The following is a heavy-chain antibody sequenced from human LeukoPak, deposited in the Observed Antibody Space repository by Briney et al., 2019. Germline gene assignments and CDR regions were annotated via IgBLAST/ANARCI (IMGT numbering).Heavy chain of an antibody. Sequence: GGSLRLSCAASGFTFSGSAMHWVRQASGKGLEWVGRIRSKANSYATAYSASVKGRFTISRDDSKNTAYLQMNSLKTEDTAVYYCTRLYGDYEPFVGVYYFDYWGQGTLVTVSS. CDR2: IRSKANSYAT. J-gene: IGHJ4*02. V-gene: IGHV3-73*01. D-gene: IGHD4-17*01. CDR3: TRLYGDYEPFVGVYYFDY. CDR1: GFTFSGSA.